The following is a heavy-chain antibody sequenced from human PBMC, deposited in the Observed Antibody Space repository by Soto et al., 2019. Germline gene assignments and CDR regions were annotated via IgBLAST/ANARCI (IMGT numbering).Heavy chain of an antibody. CDR1: GYTFTGYY. Sequence: GASVKVSCKASGYTFTGYYMHWVRQAPGQGLEWMGWINPNSGGTNYAQKFQGRVTMTRDTSISTAYMEPSRLRSDDTAVYYCARDDSSSYYTGKDYYYGMDVWGQGTTVTVSS. J-gene: IGHJ6*02. CDR3: ARDDSSSYYTGKDYYYGMDV. CDR2: INPNSGGT. D-gene: IGHD6-13*01. V-gene: IGHV1-2*02.